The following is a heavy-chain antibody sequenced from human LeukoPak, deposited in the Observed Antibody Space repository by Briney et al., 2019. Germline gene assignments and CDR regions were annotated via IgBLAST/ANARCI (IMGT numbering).Heavy chain of an antibody. CDR2: ISYSGST. D-gene: IGHD4-17*01. Sequence: SETLSLTCAVSDDSFSSHYWTWIRQPPGKGLEWIGYISYSGSTNYNPSLKSRVTISIDTSRNQFSLRLSSVTAADKAVYYCARVLVTVTKGFDIWGQGTMVSVSS. J-gene: IGHJ3*02. V-gene: IGHV4-59*11. CDR1: DDSFSSHY. CDR3: ARVLVTVTKGFDI.